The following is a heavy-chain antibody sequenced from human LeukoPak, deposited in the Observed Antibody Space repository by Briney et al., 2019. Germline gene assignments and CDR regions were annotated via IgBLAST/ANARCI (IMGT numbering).Heavy chain of an antibody. CDR2: IRSKAYGGTT. CDR1: GFTFGDYA. V-gene: IGHV3-49*03. CDR3: TRDLNGDYGFALDI. Sequence: GGSLRLSCTAFGFTFGDYAMSWFRQAPGKGLEWVGFIRSKAYGGTTEYAASVKGRFTISRDDSKSIAYLQMNNLKTEDTAVYYCTRDLNGDYGFALDIWGQGTMVTVSS. D-gene: IGHD4-17*01. J-gene: IGHJ3*02.